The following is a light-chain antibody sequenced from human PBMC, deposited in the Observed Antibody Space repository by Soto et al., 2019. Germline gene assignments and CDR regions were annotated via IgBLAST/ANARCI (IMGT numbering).Light chain of an antibody. CDR2: DAS. J-gene: IGKJ4*01. CDR1: QSVSSD. Sequence: EIVLTQSPATLSLSPGERVTLSCRASQSVSSDLAWYQQKPGQAPRLLIYDASNRATGIPARFSGSRSGTDFTLTISSLDPEDFAVYYCQQRSNWPPAFGGGTKVEIK. CDR3: QQRSNWPPA. V-gene: IGKV3-11*01.